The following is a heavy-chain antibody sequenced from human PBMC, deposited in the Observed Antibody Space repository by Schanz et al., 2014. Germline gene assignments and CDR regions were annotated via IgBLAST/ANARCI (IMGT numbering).Heavy chain of an antibody. Sequence: QVQLVQSGAEVQKPGASVMLSCKTSGYSFNLFGVSWVRQAPGQGLEWMGWISAYNGNMNYAPKFQGRVTMTTDTSTSTAYMELRNLRSDDTAVYYCARDRRLQRQSGWDYWGQGTLVTVSS. CDR1: GYSFNLFG. D-gene: IGHD3-10*01. CDR2: ISAYNGNM. CDR3: ARDRRLQRQSGWDY. V-gene: IGHV1-18*04. J-gene: IGHJ4*02.